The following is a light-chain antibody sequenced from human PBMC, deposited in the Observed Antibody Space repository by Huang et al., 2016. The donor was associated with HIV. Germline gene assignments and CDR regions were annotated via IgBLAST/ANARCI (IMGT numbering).Light chain of an antibody. V-gene: IGKV3-15*01. CDR3: QQYNKWPPEYT. Sequence: VMMSQSPATLAASPGERVTLSCGASQSVNTNLDWYQQKPGQPPRLLIYAAAPRATGGPARFAGSGSGTEFTLTIDSLQSDDFAVYYCQQYNKWPPEYTFGQGTRLEIK. J-gene: IGKJ2*01. CDR2: AAA. CDR1: QSVNTN.